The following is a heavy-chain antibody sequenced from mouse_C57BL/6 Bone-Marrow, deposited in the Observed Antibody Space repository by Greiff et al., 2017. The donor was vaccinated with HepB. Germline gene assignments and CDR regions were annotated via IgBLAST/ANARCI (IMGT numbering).Heavy chain of an antibody. Sequence: EVQLVESGGGLVQPGGSLKLSCAASGFTFSDYYMYWVRQTPEKRLEWVAYISNGGGSTYYPDTVKGRFTISRDNAKNTLYLQMSRLKSEDTAMYYCARRATVVAYYFDYWGQGTTLTVSS. CDR2: ISNGGGST. CDR3: ARRATVVAYYFDY. V-gene: IGHV5-12*01. CDR1: GFTFSDYY. D-gene: IGHD1-1*01. J-gene: IGHJ2*01.